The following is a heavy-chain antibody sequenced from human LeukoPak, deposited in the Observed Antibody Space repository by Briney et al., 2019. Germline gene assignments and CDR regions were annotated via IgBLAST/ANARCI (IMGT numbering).Heavy chain of an antibody. D-gene: IGHD3-16*01. Sequence: GGSLRLSCAASGFTFSSYGMHWVCQAPGKGLEWVAVIWYDGSNKYYADSVKGRFTISRDNSKNTLYLQMNSLRAEDTAVYYCAREDQYDYVWGSPRYYFDYWGQGTLVTVSS. V-gene: IGHV3-33*01. CDR3: AREDQYDYVWGSPRYYFDY. CDR1: GFTFSSYG. CDR2: IWYDGSNK. J-gene: IGHJ4*02.